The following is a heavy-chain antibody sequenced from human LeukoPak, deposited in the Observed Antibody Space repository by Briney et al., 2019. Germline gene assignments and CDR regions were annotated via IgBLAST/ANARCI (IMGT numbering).Heavy chain of an antibody. D-gene: IGHD5-18*01. CDR1: GYTFTSYD. CDR2: MNPNSGNT. Sequence: ASVKVSCKASGYTFTSYDINWVRQATGQGLERMGWMNPNSGNTGYAQKFQGRVTITRNTSISTAYMELSSLRSEDTAVYYCARRGYSYGYLGYWGQGTLVTVSS. V-gene: IGHV1-8*03. J-gene: IGHJ4*02. CDR3: ARRGYSYGYLGY.